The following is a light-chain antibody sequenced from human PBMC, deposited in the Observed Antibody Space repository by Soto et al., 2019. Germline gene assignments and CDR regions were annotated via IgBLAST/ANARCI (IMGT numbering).Light chain of an antibody. CDR3: MQSLQIPPT. Sequence: DIVMTQSPLSLPVTPGEPASISCRSSQSLLHSNGYNFLDWYLEKPGQSPQLLIYLGSTRASGVPDRFSGSGSGTDFKLTISSVEAEDVGVYYCMQSLQIPPTFGLGTRVEIK. J-gene: IGKJ1*01. V-gene: IGKV2-28*01. CDR2: LGS. CDR1: QSLLHSNGYNF.